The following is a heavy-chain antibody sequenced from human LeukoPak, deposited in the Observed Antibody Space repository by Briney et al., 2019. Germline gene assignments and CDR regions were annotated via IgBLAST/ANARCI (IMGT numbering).Heavy chain of an antibody. CDR1: GFTFSNYA. V-gene: IGHV3-66*01. D-gene: IGHD2-15*01. J-gene: IGHJ4*02. CDR3: ARDPVGCSGGSCYLY. CDR2: IYSGGST. Sequence: GGSLRLSCAASGFTFSNYAMTWVRQAPGKGLEWVSVIYSGGSTYYADSVKGRFTISRDNSKNTLYLQMNSLRAEDTAVYYCARDPVGCSGGSCYLYWGQGTLVTVSS.